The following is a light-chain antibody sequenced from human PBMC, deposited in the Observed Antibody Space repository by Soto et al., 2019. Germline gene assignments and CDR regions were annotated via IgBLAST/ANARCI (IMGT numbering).Light chain of an antibody. CDR3: QHRSNWLA. CDR1: QSVSSY. Sequence: IVLTQSPATLSLSPGERATLSCRASQSVSSYLAWYQQKPGQAPRLLIYDASNRATGIPARLSGSGSGTDFTLTITSLEPEDFAVYYCQHRSNWLAFGGGTKVDIK. V-gene: IGKV3-11*01. J-gene: IGKJ4*01. CDR2: DAS.